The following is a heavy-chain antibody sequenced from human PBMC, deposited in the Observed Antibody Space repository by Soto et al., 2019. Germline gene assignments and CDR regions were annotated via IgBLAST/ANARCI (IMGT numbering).Heavy chain of an antibody. CDR2: IYHTGTT. CDR1: GDSISSGYY. Sequence: SETLSLTCAVSGDSISSGYYWAWIRQPPGKGQEWIASIYHTGTTYYNPSLKSRVTISVDTSKNQFSLKLSSVTAADTAVYYCARVPLTYYYDSSGYFRGKYFDYWGQGTQVTVSS. D-gene: IGHD3-22*01. J-gene: IGHJ4*02. CDR3: ARVPLTYYYDSSGYFRGKYFDY. V-gene: IGHV4-38-2*01.